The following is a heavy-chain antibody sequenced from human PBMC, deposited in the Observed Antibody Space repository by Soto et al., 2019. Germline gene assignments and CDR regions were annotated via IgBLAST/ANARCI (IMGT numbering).Heavy chain of an antibody. Sequence: SGPTLVNPTQTLTLTCTFSGFSLGTSGMCVSWIRQPSGKALEWLALIDWDDDKYYSTSLKTRLTISKDTSKNQVVLTMTNMDPVDTATYYCARMTLARGPFDYWGQGTLVTVSS. CDR3: ARMTLARGPFDY. D-gene: IGHD3-10*01. CDR1: GFSLGTSGMC. J-gene: IGHJ4*02. V-gene: IGHV2-70*01. CDR2: IDWDDDK.